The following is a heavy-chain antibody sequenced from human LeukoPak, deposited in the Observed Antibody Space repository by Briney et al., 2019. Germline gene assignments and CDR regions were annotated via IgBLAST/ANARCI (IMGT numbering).Heavy chain of an antibody. D-gene: IGHD1-26*01. V-gene: IGHV1-69*05. CDR2: IIPIFGTA. Sequence: GASVKVSCKASGGTFSSYAISWVRQAPGQGLEWMGGIIPIFGTANYAQKFQGRVTITTDESTSTAYMELSSLRSEDTAVYYCAGAALGEKAELWFDPWGQGTLVTVSS. J-gene: IGHJ5*02. CDR1: GGTFSSYA. CDR3: AGAALGEKAELWFDP.